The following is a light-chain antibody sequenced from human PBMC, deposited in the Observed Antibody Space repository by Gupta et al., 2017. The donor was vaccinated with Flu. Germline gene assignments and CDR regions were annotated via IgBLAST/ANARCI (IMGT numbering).Light chain of an antibody. CDR1: SSDVGGYNY. CDR2: DVS. J-gene: IGLJ2*01. Sequence: QSALTQPASVSGSPVQSITISCTGTSSDVGGYNYVSWYQQHPDKAPKVMIYDVSNRPSGVSNRFAGSKSGNTASRTISGLQAEDEADYYGSSYSTSTTRVVFGGGTKLTVL. CDR3: SSYSTSTTRVV. V-gene: IGLV2-14*01.